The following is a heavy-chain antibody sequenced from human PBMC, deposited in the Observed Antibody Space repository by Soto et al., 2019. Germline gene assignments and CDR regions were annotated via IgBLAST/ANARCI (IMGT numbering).Heavy chain of an antibody. CDR2: IYYSGST. CDR3: ARDRVVVAAATPEVYYYYGMHV. V-gene: IGHV4-59*01. Sequence: PSETLSLTCTVSGGSISSYYWSWIRQPPGKGLEWIGYIYYSGSTNYNPSLKSRVTISVDTSKNQFSLKLSSVTAADTAVYYCARDRVVVAAATPEVYYYYGMHVWGQGTTVTVSS. J-gene: IGHJ6*02. D-gene: IGHD2-15*01. CDR1: GGSISSYY.